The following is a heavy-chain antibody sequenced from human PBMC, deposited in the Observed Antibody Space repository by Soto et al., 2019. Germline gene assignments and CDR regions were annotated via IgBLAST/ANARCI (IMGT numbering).Heavy chain of an antibody. V-gene: IGHV3-23*01. Sequence: EVQLLESGGGLVQPGGSLRLSCAASGFTFSSYAMSWVRQAPGKGLEWVATISSSGASTYYADSVKGRFTISRDNSKNTLYLQMNSLRAEDTAVYYCARTQEIVVVPAAMGAFDYWGQGTLVTVSS. D-gene: IGHD2-2*01. CDR2: ISSSGAST. CDR1: GFTFSSYA. CDR3: ARTQEIVVVPAAMGAFDY. J-gene: IGHJ4*02.